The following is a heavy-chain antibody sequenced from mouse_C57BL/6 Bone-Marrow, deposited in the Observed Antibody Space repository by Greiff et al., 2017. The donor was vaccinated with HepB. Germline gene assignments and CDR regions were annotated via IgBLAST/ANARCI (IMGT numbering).Heavy chain of an antibody. CDR3: ARSGDYYGSSSYAMDY. D-gene: IGHD1-1*01. CDR1: GYTFTSYW. V-gene: IGHV1-69*01. J-gene: IGHJ4*01. Sequence: QVQLQQPGAELVMPGASVKLSCNASGYTFTSYWMHWVKQRPGQGLEWIGEIDPSDSYTNYNQKFKGKSTLTVDKSSSTAYMQLSSLTSEDSAVYYCARSGDYYGSSSYAMDYWGQGTSVTVSS. CDR2: IDPSDSYT.